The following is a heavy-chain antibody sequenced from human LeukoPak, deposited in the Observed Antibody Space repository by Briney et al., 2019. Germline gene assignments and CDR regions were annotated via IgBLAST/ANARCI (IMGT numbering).Heavy chain of an antibody. J-gene: IGHJ4*02. CDR2: ISGSGGST. V-gene: IGHV3-23*01. Sequence: GGSLRLSCAASGFTFSSYGMSWVRQAPGKGLEWVSAISGSGGSTYYADSVKGRFTISRDNSKNTLYLQMNSLRAEDTAVYYCAKTPPPYSSGWPRYYFDYWGQGTLVTVSS. CDR3: AKTPPPYSSGWPRYYFDY. D-gene: IGHD6-19*01. CDR1: GFTFSSYG.